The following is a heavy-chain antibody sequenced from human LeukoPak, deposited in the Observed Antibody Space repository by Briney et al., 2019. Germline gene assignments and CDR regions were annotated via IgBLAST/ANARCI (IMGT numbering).Heavy chain of an antibody. V-gene: IGHV4-59*01. D-gene: IGHD6-6*01. CDR2: IYYSGIT. CDR1: GGSISSNY. J-gene: IGHJ4*02. Sequence: PSETLSLTCAVSGGSISSNYWSWIRQPPGKGLEWIGYIYYSGITNYNPSLKSRVTISVDTSNNQFSLKLSSVTAAHTAVYYCARGPGYSSSSLPIDYWGPGTLVTVSP. CDR3: ARGPGYSSSSLPIDY.